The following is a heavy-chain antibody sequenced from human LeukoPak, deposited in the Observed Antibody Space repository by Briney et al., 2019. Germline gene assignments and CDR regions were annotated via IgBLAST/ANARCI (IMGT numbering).Heavy chain of an antibody. CDR3: ARGPPRGKYYYMDV. CDR1: GFTFSTYW. Sequence: PGGSLRLSCAASGFTFSTYWMAWVRQAPGKGLEWVASIKKGGSGEYYADSVKGRFTISRDYAKNSLFLQMNSLTAGDTAVYYCARGPPRGKYYYMDVWGKGTTVTVSS. D-gene: IGHD1-1*01. V-gene: IGHV3-7*01. CDR2: IKKGGSGE. J-gene: IGHJ6*03.